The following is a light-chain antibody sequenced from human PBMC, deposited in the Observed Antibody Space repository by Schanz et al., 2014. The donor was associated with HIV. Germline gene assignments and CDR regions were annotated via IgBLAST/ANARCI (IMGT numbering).Light chain of an antibody. CDR1: QSIRSS. V-gene: IGKV1-39*01. CDR3: QQYNSFSST. Sequence: DIQMTQSPSSLSASVGERVTITCRASQSIRSSLNWYQQKPGKAPRLLIYATSSLQSGVPSRFSGSGSGTDFTLTISSLQPEDFATYYCQQYNSFSSTFGQGTKLEIK. J-gene: IGKJ2*01. CDR2: ATS.